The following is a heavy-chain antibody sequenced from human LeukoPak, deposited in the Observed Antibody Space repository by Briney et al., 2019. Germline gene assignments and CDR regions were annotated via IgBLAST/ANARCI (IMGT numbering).Heavy chain of an antibody. V-gene: IGHV3-7*01. CDR3: ARAPYCSSTNCYEDGYYYYMDV. CDR2: IKQDGSEK. D-gene: IGHD2-2*01. J-gene: IGHJ6*03. Sequence: PGGSLRLSCAASGFTFSTYWMSWVRQAPGKGLEWVANIKQDGSEKYYVDSVKGRFTISRDNAKNSLYLQMNSLRAEDTAVYYCARAPYCSSTNCYEDGYYYYMDVWGKGTTVTVSS. CDR1: GFTFSTYW.